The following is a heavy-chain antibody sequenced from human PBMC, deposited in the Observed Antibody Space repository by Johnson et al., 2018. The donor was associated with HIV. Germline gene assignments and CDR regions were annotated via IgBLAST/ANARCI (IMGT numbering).Heavy chain of an antibody. CDR1: GFTFSDYY. Sequence: QVQLVESGGGLVKPGGSLRLSCAASGFTFSDYYMSWIRQAPGKGLEWVAYISSSGSSRYYADSVKGRFTISRDNTKNLLYLQMKSLIAEETAVYYCARGLGLTGCDAFDIWGRDNGHRLF. CDR2: ISSSGSSR. D-gene: IGHD3-9*01. CDR3: ARGLGLTGCDAFDI. V-gene: IGHV3-11*01. J-gene: IGHJ3*02.